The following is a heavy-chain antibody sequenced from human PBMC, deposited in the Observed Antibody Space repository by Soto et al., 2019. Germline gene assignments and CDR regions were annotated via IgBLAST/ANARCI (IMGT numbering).Heavy chain of an antibody. D-gene: IGHD1-1*01. CDR2: IYPGDSDP. V-gene: IGHV5-51*01. CDR1: GYSFTNYW. CDR3: ARGTNYYYYYMDV. J-gene: IGHJ6*03. Sequence: PGESLKISWKGSGYSFTNYWIGWVRQMPGKGLEWMGIIYPGDSDPRYSPSFQGQVTISADKSISTAYLQWSSLKASDTAMYYCARGTNYYYYYMDVWGRGTTVTVSS.